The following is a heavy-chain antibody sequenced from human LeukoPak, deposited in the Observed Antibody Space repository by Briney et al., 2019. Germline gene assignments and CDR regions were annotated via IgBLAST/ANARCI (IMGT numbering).Heavy chain of an antibody. CDR3: ARRRGDYYDSSPYYFDY. J-gene: IGHJ4*02. V-gene: IGHV5-51*01. Sequence: PGESLKISCKGSGYSFTSYWIGWVRQMPGKGLEWMGIIYPGDSDTRYSPSFQGQVTISADKSISTAYLQWSSLKASDTAMYHCARRRGDYYDSSPYYFDYWGQGTLVTVSS. CDR2: IYPGDSDT. D-gene: IGHD3-22*01. CDR1: GYSFTSYW.